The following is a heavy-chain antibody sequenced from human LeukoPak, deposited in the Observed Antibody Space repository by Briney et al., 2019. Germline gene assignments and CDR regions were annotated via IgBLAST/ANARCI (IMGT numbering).Heavy chain of an antibody. Sequence: GGSLRLSCVASGFDLSTYEMNWVRQAPGKGLEWIADITISGHTKNYADSVKGRFSISIDNARTSLYLQMHSLRVEDTGVYYCARGDPHADLWGQGTLVTVSS. CDR3: ARGDPHADL. CDR2: ITISGHTK. J-gene: IGHJ5*02. D-gene: IGHD5-24*01. CDR1: GFDLSTYE. V-gene: IGHV3-48*03.